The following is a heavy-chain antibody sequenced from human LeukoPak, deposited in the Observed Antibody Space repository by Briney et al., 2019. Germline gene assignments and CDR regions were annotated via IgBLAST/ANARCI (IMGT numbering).Heavy chain of an antibody. Sequence: EASVKVSCKASGGTFSSYAISWVRQAPGQGLEWLGWMNPNSGDTGYAQRFQGRVSMTRDTSITTAYMELSSLRSDDTAIYYCARNTPNYGDFDFWGQGTLVTVSS. CDR2: MNPNSGDT. CDR3: ARNTPNYGDFDF. CDR1: GGTFSSYA. V-gene: IGHV1-8*02. D-gene: IGHD4-17*01. J-gene: IGHJ4*02.